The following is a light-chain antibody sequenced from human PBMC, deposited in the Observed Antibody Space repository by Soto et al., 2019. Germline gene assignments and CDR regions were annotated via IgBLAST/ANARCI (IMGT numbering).Light chain of an antibody. CDR3: TSYTSNTTWV. Sequence: QSVLTQPAAVSGPPGQSITISCTGTSSDVGRYNYVSWYQQHPGKAPKLMVYEVRNRPSGVSNRFSASKSGNTASLTISGRQAEDEADYYCTSYTSNTTWVFGGGTKLTVL. J-gene: IGLJ3*02. CDR2: EVR. V-gene: IGLV2-14*01. CDR1: SSDVGRYNY.